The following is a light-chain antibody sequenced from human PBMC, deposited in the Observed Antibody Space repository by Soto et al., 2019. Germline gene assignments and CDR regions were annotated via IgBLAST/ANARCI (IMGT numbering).Light chain of an antibody. V-gene: IGKV1-9*01. CDR2: DAS. Sequence: IQLTQSPSSLSASVGERVTITCRASQGISSYLAWYQQKPGKAPNLLIYDASILQSGVPSRFSGSGYGTDFTLNISSLQTEDFENYSLQHLNRYPLITFGQGTRLEIK. CDR3: QHLNRYPLIT. J-gene: IGKJ5*01. CDR1: QGISSY.